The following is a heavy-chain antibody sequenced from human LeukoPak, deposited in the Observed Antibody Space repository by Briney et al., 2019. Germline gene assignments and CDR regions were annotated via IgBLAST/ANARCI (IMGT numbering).Heavy chain of an antibody. V-gene: IGHV3-21*01. CDR3: ARDLLAARPRYYFDY. J-gene: IGHJ4*02. Sequence: GGSLRLFCAASAFTFSSYSMNWFRQAPGHRLEWVSSISSSSSYIYYADSVKVRFTISRDNAKNSLYLQMNSLRAEDTAVYYCARDLLAARPRYYFDYWGQGTLVTVSS. CDR2: ISSSSSYI. D-gene: IGHD6-6*01. CDR1: AFTFSSYS.